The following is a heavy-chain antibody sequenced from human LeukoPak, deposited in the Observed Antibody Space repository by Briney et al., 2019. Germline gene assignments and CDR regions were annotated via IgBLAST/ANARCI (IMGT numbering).Heavy chain of an antibody. Sequence: PGGSLRLSCAASGFTLSGYFMSWVRQAPGEGLEWVASIKGDGSEKYYVDSVKGRFTVSRDNAKNSLYLQMNSLRAEDTAVYFCARDRGWRSGGYYLYYFDFWGQGTLVTASS. J-gene: IGHJ4*02. CDR3: ARDRGWRSGGYYLYYFDF. D-gene: IGHD3-22*01. V-gene: IGHV3-7*01. CDR2: IKGDGSEK. CDR1: GFTLSGYF.